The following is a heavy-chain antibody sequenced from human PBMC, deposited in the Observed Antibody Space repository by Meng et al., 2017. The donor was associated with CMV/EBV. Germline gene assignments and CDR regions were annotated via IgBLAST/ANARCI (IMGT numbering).Heavy chain of an antibody. J-gene: IGHJ3*02. CDR1: GGTFSSYA. CDR3: ARGEFTIFGVGNDAFDI. Sequence: SVKVSCKASGGTFSSYAISWVRQAPGQGLEWMGGIIPIFGTANYAQKFQGRVTITTDESTSTAYMELGSLRSEDTAVYYCARGEFTIFGVGNDAFDIWGQGTMVTVSS. D-gene: IGHD3-3*01. CDR2: IIPIFGTA. V-gene: IGHV1-69*05.